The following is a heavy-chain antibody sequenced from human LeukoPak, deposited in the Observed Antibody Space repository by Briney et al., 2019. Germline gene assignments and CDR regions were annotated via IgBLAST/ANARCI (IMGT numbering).Heavy chain of an antibody. CDR2: INHSGST. CDR3: ARGRPKTEYSSSSVYLDY. Sequence: SETLSLTCAVYGGSFSGYYWSWIRQPPGKGLEWIGEINHSGSTNYNPSLKSRVTISVDTSKNQFSLKLSSVTAADTAVYYCARGRPKTEYSSSSVYLDYWGQGTLVTVSS. J-gene: IGHJ4*02. CDR1: GGSFSGYY. V-gene: IGHV4-34*01. D-gene: IGHD6-6*01.